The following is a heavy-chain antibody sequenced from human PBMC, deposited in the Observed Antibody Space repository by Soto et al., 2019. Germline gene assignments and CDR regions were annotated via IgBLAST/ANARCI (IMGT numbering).Heavy chain of an antibody. J-gene: IGHJ4*02. D-gene: IGHD1-26*01. Sequence: QVQLVQSGAEVRKPGASVKVSCKASGYTFTDYGVSWVRQAPGQGLGWMGWINTYNAKTNYAPKVQARVTMTTSTSATTASMELNPPKSDGPAVCYFAGDQYAVGGDFWCRGAEVTVSS. CDR3: AGDQYAVGGDF. CDR2: INTYNAKT. CDR1: GYTFTDYG. V-gene: IGHV1-18*01.